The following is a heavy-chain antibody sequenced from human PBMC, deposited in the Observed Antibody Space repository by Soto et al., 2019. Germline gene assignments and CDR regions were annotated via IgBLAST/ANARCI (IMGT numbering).Heavy chain of an antibody. V-gene: IGHV5-10-1*01. CDR3: ARHQAAAGDNDPTFDY. CDR1: GYSFTSYW. J-gene: IGHJ4*02. Sequence: EVQLVQSGAEVKKPGESLRISCKGSGYSFTSYWISWVRQMPGKGLEWMGRIDPSDSYTNYNPSFQGHVTISADKSISTAYLQWSSLKASDTAMYYCARHQAAAGDNDPTFDYWGQGTLVTVSS. CDR2: IDPSDSYT. D-gene: IGHD6-13*01.